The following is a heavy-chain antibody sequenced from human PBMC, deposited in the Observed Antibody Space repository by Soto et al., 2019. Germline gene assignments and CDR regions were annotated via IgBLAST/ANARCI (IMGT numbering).Heavy chain of an antibody. D-gene: IGHD3-10*01. CDR3: ARQEGIGYYYYGMDV. Sequence: PGESLKISCKGSGYSFTSYWISWVRQMPGKGLEWMGRIDPSGSYTNYSPSFQGHVTISADKSISTAYLQWSSLKASDTAMYYCARQEGIGYYYYGMDVWGQGTTVTVSS. CDR2: IDPSGSYT. V-gene: IGHV5-10-1*01. J-gene: IGHJ6*02. CDR1: GYSFTSYW.